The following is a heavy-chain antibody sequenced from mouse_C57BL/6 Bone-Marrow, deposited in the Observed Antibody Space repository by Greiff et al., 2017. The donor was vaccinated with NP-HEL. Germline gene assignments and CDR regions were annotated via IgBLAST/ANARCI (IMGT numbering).Heavy chain of an antibody. J-gene: IGHJ2*01. D-gene: IGHD1-1*01. Sequence: QVQLQQPGAELVRPGTSVKLSCKASGYTFTSYWMHWVKQRPGQGLEWIGVIDPSDSYTNYNQKFKGKATLTVDTSSSTAYMQLSSLTSEDSAVYYCARNYGSLYFDYWGQGTTLTVSS. V-gene: IGHV1-59*01. CDR1: GYTFTSYW. CDR3: ARNYGSLYFDY. CDR2: IDPSDSYT.